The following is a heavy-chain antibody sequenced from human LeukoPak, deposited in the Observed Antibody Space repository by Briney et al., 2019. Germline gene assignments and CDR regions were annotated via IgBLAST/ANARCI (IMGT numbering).Heavy chain of an antibody. CDR3: ARGYYDHSTCTNLH. CDR2: VNSDGSRI. J-gene: IGHJ1*01. Sequence: GGSLRLSCAASGFTFSNYWMHWVRQAPGKGLVWVSRVNSDGSRINYADCVKGRFTISRDNAENTLYLQMDSLGVEDAAVYYCARGYYDHSTCTNLHWGQGTLVTVSS. D-gene: IGHD3-22*01. V-gene: IGHV3-74*01. CDR1: GFTFSNYW.